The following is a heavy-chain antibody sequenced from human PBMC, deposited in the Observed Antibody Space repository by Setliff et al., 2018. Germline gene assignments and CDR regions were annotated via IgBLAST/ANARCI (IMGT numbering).Heavy chain of an antibody. D-gene: IGHD2-15*01. V-gene: IGHV1-69*05. CDR1: GDTFSDYG. CDR3: ARVRDCSGGICHRGFHHYMDV. J-gene: IGHJ6*03. CDR2: TIPIFGTT. Sequence: SVKVSCKASGDTFSDYGISWVRQAPGQGLEWMGGTIPIFGTTDYAQKFQGRVTIITDESTSTAYMELSSLRSEDTAVYYCARVRDCSGGICHRGFHHYMDVWGKGTTVTVSS.